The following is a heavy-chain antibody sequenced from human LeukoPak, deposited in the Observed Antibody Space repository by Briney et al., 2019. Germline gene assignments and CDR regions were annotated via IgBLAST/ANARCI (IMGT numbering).Heavy chain of an antibody. CDR3: ARGSGSYMGKNWFDP. J-gene: IGHJ5*02. CDR1: GYTFTSYA. CDR2: INAGNGNT. D-gene: IGHD1-26*01. V-gene: IGHV1-3*01. Sequence: GASVKVSCKASGYTFTSYAMHWVRQAPGQRLEWMGWINAGNGNTKYSQKFQGKVTITRDTSASTAYMELSSLRSEDTAVYYCARGSGSYMGKNWFDPWGQGTLVTVSS.